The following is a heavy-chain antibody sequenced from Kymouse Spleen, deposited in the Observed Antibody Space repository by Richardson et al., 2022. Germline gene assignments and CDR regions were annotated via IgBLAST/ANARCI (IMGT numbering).Heavy chain of an antibody. Sequence: QVQLQESGPGLVKPSQTLSLTCTVSGGSISSGGYYWSWIRQHPGKGLEWIGYIYYSGSTYYNPSLKSRVTISVDTSKNQFSLKLSSVTAADTAVYYCARDQYYDILTNYYGMDVWGQGTTVTVSS. CDR2: IYYSGST. J-gene: IGHJ6*02. CDR3: ARDQYYDILTNYYGMDV. D-gene: IGHD3-9*01. V-gene: IGHV4-31*03. CDR1: GGSISSGGYY.